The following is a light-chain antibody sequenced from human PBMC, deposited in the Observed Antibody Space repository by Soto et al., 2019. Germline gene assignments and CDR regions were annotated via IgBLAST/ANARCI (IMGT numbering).Light chain of an antibody. Sequence: EIVMTQSPATLSVSPRERATLSCRASQSVSSNLAWYQQKPGQAPRLLIYGASTRATGIPARFSGSGSGTEFTLTISSLQSEDFAVYYCQQYNNWLITFGQGKRLEMK. J-gene: IGKJ5*01. CDR2: GAS. V-gene: IGKV3-15*01. CDR3: QQYNNWLIT. CDR1: QSVSSN.